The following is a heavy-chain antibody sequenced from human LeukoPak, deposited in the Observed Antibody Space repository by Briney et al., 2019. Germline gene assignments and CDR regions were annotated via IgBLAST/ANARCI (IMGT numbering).Heavy chain of an antibody. CDR3: AGGPQWLAHAY. CDR1: GGSISSYY. Sequence: SETLSLTCTVSGGSISSYYWNWIRQPAGKGLEWIGRIYTSGSTNYNPSLKSRVTMSVDTSRNQFSLRLSSVTAADTAVYYCAGGPQWLAHAYWGQGSLVTVSS. V-gene: IGHV4-4*07. D-gene: IGHD6-19*01. J-gene: IGHJ4*02. CDR2: IYTSGST.